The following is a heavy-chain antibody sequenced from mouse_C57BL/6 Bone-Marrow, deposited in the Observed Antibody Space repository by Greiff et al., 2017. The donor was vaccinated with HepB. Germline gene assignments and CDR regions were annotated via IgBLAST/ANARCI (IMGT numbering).Heavy chain of an antibody. CDR1: GYTFTSYW. V-gene: IGHV1-59*01. CDR2: IDPSDSYT. D-gene: IGHD1-1*01. Sequence: QVQLQQPGAELVRPGTSVKLSCKASGYTFTSYWMHWVKQRPGQGLEWIGVIDPSDSYTNYNQKFKGKATLTVDTSSSTAYMQLSSLPSEDSAVYYCARLGGSPFAYWGQGTLVTVSA. J-gene: IGHJ3*01. CDR3: ARLGGSPFAY.